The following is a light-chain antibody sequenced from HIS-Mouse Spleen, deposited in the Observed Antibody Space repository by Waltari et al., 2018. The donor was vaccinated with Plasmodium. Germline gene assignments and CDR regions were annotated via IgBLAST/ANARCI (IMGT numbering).Light chain of an antibody. CDR2: GNS. V-gene: IGLV1-40*01. CDR1: SSNIGAGYA. J-gene: IGLJ3*02. Sequence: QSVLTQPPSVSGAPGQRVTIPCTGSSSNIGAGYAVHWYQQLPGPAPKLLIYGNSNRPSGVPDRFSGSKSGTSASLAITGLQAEDEADYYCQSYDSSLSGSGVFGGGTKLTVL. CDR3: QSYDSSLSGSGV.